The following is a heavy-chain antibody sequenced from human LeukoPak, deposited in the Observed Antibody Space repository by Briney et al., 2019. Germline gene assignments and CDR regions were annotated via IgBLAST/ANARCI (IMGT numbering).Heavy chain of an antibody. J-gene: IGHJ6*03. Sequence: QSGGSLRLSCAASGFTFSSYEMNWVRQAPGKGLEWVSYISSSGSTIYYADSVKGRFTISRDNAKNSLYLQMNSLRAEDTAVYYCAREPFGDYGYYYYYYMDVWGKGTTVTISS. CDR3: AREPFGDYGYYYYYYMDV. CDR1: GFTFSSYE. V-gene: IGHV3-48*03. D-gene: IGHD4-17*01. CDR2: ISSSGSTI.